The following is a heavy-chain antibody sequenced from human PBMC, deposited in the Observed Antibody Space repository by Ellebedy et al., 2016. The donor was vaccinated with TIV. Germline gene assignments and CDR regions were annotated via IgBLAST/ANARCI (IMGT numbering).Heavy chain of an antibody. CDR2: IDPNSGGT. D-gene: IGHD1-26*01. CDR1: GYTFTGYY. Sequence: ASVKVSCXASGYTFTGYYMHWVRQAPGQGLEWMGWIDPNSGGTNYAQKFQGRDTMTRDTSISTAYMELSRLRSDDTAVYYCARDHLRVVGAKPGYWGQGTLVTVSS. J-gene: IGHJ4*02. V-gene: IGHV1-2*02. CDR3: ARDHLRVVGAKPGY.